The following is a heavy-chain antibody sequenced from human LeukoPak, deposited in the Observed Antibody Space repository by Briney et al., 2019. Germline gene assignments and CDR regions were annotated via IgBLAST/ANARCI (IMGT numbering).Heavy chain of an antibody. J-gene: IGHJ4*02. V-gene: IGHV3-74*01. CDR1: GFTFSNYW. Sequence: GGSLRLSCAASGFTFSNYWMHWVRQAPGKGLVWVSRINPDGSVTSYADSVKDRFTISRDNAKNSLYLQMNSLRAEDTALYYCAKATFGERGPLDPWGQGTLVTVSS. CDR2: INPDGSVT. CDR3: AKATFGERGPLDP. D-gene: IGHD3-10*01.